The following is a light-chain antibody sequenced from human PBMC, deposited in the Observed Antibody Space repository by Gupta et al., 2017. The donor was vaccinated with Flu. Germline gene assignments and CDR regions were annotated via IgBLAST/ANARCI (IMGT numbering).Light chain of an antibody. Sequence: GQPASISCKASQSLVYSEGKTYLNWFQQRPGQSPRRLIYKVSNRDSGVPDRFSGSGSGTDFTLQISRGEAEDVGVYYCMQGTHWPPYTFGQGTKLEIK. CDR3: MQGTHWPPYT. J-gene: IGKJ2*01. V-gene: IGKV2-30*01. CDR2: KVS. CDR1: QSLVYSEGKTY.